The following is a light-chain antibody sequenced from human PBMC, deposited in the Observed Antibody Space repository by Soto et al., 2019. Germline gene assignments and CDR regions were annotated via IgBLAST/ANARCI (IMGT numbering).Light chain of an antibody. V-gene: IGKV3-11*01. CDR3: QQRSNWPWIT. CDR2: DAS. Sequence: EIVLTQSPATLCLSPLERAALSCRASQSFSSYLAWCQQKPGQAPRLLTYDASNRATSIPARFSGSGSGTDFTLTISSLEPEDFAVYYCQQRSNWPWITFGQGTRLEI. J-gene: IGKJ5*01. CDR1: QSFSSY.